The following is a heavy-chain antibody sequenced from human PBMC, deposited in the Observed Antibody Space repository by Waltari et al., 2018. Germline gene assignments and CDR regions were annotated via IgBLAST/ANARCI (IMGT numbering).Heavy chain of an antibody. Sequence: QVQLQESGPGLVKPSQTLSLTCTVSGGSISSGSYYWSWIRQPAGKGLEWIGRIDTRGATNSNPSLRIRVTISVDTSKNQFSLKLSSVTAADTAVYYCARDPLLRSWYGQVEGGAFDIWGQGTMVTVSS. CDR1: GGSISSGSYY. J-gene: IGHJ3*02. D-gene: IGHD3-10*01. CDR3: ARDPLLRSWYGQVEGGAFDI. CDR2: IDTRGAT. V-gene: IGHV4-61*02.